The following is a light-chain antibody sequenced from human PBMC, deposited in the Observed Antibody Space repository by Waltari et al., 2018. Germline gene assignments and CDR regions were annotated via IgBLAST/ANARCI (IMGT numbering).Light chain of an antibody. CDR2: SND. CDR1: SSNIGSNA. J-gene: IGLJ2*01. Sequence: QSVLTHSPSASGTPGQRVTISCSGSSSNIGSNAVNWYRQLQGTAPKLLIFSNDQRPSWVPDRFSGSKSGTSASLAISGLQSEDEADYYCAAWDDSLNGVVFGGGTKLTVL. CDR3: AAWDDSLNGVV. V-gene: IGLV1-44*01.